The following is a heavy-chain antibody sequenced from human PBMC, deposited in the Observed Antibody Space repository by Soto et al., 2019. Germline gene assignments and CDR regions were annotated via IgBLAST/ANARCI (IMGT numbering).Heavy chain of an antibody. V-gene: IGHV3-33*01. J-gene: IGHJ6*02. CDR2: IWYDGSNK. CDR3: ARGKWLVLDYYYGMDV. Sequence: XVSLRLSCAASGFTFSSYGMHWVRQAPGKGLEWVAVIWYDGSNKYYADSVKGRFTISRDNSKNTLYLQMNSLRAEDTAVYYCARGKWLVLDYYYGMDVWGQGTTVTVSS. D-gene: IGHD6-19*01. CDR1: GFTFSSYG.